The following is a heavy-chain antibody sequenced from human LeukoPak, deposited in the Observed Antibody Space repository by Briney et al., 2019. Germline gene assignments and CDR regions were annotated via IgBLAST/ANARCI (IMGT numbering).Heavy chain of an antibody. CDR1: GDSITNSYC. J-gene: IGHJ4*02. CDR2: INHSGST. CDR3: ARHVSGY. D-gene: IGHD3-10*01. Sequence: SGTLSLTCVESGDSITNSYCWTWARQSPGKGLEGIGEINHSGSTNYNPSLKSRVTISVDTSKNQFSLKLSSVTAADTAVYYCARHVSGYWGQGTLVTVSS. V-gene: IGHV4-4*02.